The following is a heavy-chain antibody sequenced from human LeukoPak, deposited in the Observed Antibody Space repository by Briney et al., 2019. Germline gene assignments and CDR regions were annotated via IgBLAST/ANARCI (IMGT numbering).Heavy chain of an antibody. D-gene: IGHD6-19*01. CDR2: TNPNSGGT. J-gene: IGHJ4*02. CDR1: GYTFTRYY. CDR3: ARDKGWHEFDY. Sequence: ASVKVSCEASGYTFTRYYIHWVRQAPGQGLEWMGRTNPNSGGTNYAQKFQGRVTMTRDTSISTAYMELSRLRSDDTAVYYCARDKGWHEFDYWGQGTLVTVSS. V-gene: IGHV1-2*06.